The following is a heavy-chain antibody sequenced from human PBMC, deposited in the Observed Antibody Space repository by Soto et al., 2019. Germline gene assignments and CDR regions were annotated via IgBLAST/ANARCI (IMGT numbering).Heavy chain of an antibody. CDR3: ARFRGYYDSSGYYYHDAFDI. V-gene: IGHV1-18*01. CDR1: GYTFTSYG. CDR2: ISAYNGNT. Sequence: ASVKVSCKASGYTFTSYGISWVRQAPGQGLEWMGWISAYNGNTNYAQKLQGRVTMTTDTSTSTAYMELRSLISDDTAVYYCARFRGYYDSSGYYYHDAFDIWGQGTMVTVSS. J-gene: IGHJ3*02. D-gene: IGHD3-22*01.